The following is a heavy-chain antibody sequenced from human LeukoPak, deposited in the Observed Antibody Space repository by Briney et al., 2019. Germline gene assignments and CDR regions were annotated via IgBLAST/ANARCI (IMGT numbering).Heavy chain of an antibody. J-gene: IGHJ6*03. V-gene: IGHV3-30*01. CDR3: ARDGIAAAGPPYYYYYYMDV. CDR1: GFTFSSYA. Sequence: GGSLRLSCAASGFTFSSYAMHWVRQAPGKGLEWVAVISYDGSNKYYADSVKGRFIISRDNSKNTLYLQMNSLRAEDTAVYYCARDGIAAAGPPYYYYYYMDVWGKGTTVTVSS. D-gene: IGHD6-13*01. CDR2: ISYDGSNK.